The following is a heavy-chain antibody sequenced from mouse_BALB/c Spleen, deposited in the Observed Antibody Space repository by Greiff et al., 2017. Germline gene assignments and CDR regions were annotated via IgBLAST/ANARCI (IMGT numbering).Heavy chain of an antibody. Sequence: EVMLVESGGGLVKPGGSLKLSCAASGFTFSDYYMHWVRQTPEKRLEWVATISDGGSYTYYPDSVKGRFTISRDNAKNNLYLQMSSLKSEDTAMYYCARACCYGYAMDDWGQGTSVTVSS. V-gene: IGHV5-4*02. J-gene: IGHJ4*01. CDR3: ARACCYGYAMDD. D-gene: IGHD1-1*01. CDR1: GFTFSDYY. CDR2: ISDGGSYT.